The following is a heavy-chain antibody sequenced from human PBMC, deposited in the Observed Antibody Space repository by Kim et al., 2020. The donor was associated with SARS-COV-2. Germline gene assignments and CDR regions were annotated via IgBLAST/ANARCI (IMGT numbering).Heavy chain of an antibody. Sequence: ASVKVSCKASGYSFTNYAIHWVRQAPGQRFEWMGWINAGNGNTQYSQKIQGRVTITRDTSASTAYMELSSLRSEDTALYYCARSGDITGTREDFDYWGQGTLVTVSS. D-gene: IGHD1-7*01. V-gene: IGHV1-3*01. CDR3: ARSGDITGTREDFDY. CDR2: INAGNGNT. J-gene: IGHJ4*02. CDR1: GYSFTNYA.